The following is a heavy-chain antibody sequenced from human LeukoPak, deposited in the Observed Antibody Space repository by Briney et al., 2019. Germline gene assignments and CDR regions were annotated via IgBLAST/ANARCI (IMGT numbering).Heavy chain of an antibody. CDR3: AKDQGLWFGELLEPPYYFDY. J-gene: IGHJ4*02. CDR2: ISGSGGST. Sequence: QAGGTLRLSCAASGFTFSSYGMSWVRQAPGKGLEWVSAISGSGGSTYYADSVKGRFTISRDNSKNTLYLQMNSLRAEDTAVYYCAKDQGLWFGELLEPPYYFDYWGQGTLVTVSS. D-gene: IGHD3-10*01. V-gene: IGHV3-23*01. CDR1: GFTFSSYG.